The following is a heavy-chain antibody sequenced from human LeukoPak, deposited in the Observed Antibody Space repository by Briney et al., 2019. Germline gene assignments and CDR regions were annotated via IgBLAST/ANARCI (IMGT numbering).Heavy chain of an antibody. D-gene: IGHD5-24*01. CDR1: GFTFSSYG. J-gene: IGHJ5*02. CDR2: IPYDGSKK. V-gene: IGHV3-30*02. Sequence: GGSLRLSCAASGFTFSSYGMHWVRQGPGKGLEWVAYIPYDGSKKYYADSVKGRFTISRDNSKNTLYLQMNSLRAADTAVYYCARGNGYSGWFDPWGQGTLVTVSS. CDR3: ARGNGYSGWFDP.